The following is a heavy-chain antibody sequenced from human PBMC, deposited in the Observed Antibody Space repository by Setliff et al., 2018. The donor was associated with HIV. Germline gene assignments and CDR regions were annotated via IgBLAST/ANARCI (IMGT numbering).Heavy chain of an antibody. CDR2: INHSGST. CDR3: ARAKSSFTSAWYRDHDAFNI. J-gene: IGHJ3*02. Sequence: SETLSLTCAVYGGSFSGYDWSWIRQPPGKGLEWIGEINHSGSTNYNPSLKSRVTISVDTSKNQFSLKLYSVTAADTAVYYCARAKSSFTSAWYRDHDAFNIWGQGTMVTVSS. V-gene: IGHV4-34*01. D-gene: IGHD6-19*01. CDR1: GGSFSGYD.